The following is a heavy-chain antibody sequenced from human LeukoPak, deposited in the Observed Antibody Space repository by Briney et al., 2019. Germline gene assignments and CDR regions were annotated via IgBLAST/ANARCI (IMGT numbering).Heavy chain of an antibody. Sequence: GASVKVSCKASGYTFTSYDINWVRQATGQGLEWMGWMNPNGGNTGYAQKFQGRVTITRNTSISTAYMELSSLRSEDTAVYYCARDLAPVLYPNIVVVPAAMLHYMDVWGKGTTVTVSS. D-gene: IGHD2-2*01. CDR2: MNPNGGNT. CDR1: GYTFTSYD. J-gene: IGHJ6*03. CDR3: ARDLAPVLYPNIVVVPAAMLHYMDV. V-gene: IGHV1-8*03.